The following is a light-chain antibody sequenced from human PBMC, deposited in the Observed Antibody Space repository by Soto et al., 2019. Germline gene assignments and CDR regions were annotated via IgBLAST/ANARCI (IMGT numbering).Light chain of an antibody. V-gene: IGKV3-15*01. Sequence: EIVLTQSPATLSVSPGERATLSCRASQSVSSNLAWYQQKPGQAPRLLIYDASARATGVPATFSGSGSGTEFTLTISSLQSEDFAVYYCQQYNNWPRTFGQGTKVDIK. CDR1: QSVSSN. J-gene: IGKJ1*01. CDR2: DAS. CDR3: QQYNNWPRT.